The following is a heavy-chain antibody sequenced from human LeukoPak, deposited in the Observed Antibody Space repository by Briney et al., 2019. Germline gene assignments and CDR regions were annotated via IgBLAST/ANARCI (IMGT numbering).Heavy chain of an antibody. CDR1: GFTFDDYG. CDR2: INWNGGST. J-gene: IGHJ4*02. D-gene: IGHD5-18*01. Sequence: GGSLRLSCAASGFTFDDYGMSWVRQAPGKGLEWVSGINWNGGSTGYADSVKGRFTISRDNAKNSLYLQMNSLRAEDTALYYCARGGSYGSSRPYYFDYWGQGTLVTVSS. CDR3: ARGGSYGSSRPYYFDY. V-gene: IGHV3-20*04.